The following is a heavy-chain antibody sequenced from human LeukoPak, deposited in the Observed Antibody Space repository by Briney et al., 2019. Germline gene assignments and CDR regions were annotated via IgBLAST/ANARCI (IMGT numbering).Heavy chain of an antibody. V-gene: IGHV3-7*01. CDR3: ARESQYDFWSGFDC. D-gene: IGHD3-3*01. Sequence: GGSLRLSCAASGFTFSSYWMTWVRQAPGKGLEWVAIIKQDESEKYYVDSVKGRFTISRENAKNSLFLQMNSLRAEDTAVYYRARESQYDFWSGFDCWGLGTLVTVPS. CDR1: GFTFSSYW. CDR2: IKQDESEK. J-gene: IGHJ4*02.